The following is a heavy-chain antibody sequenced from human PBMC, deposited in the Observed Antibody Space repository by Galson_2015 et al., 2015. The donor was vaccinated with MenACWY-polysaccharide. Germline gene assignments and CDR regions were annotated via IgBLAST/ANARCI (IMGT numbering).Heavy chain of an antibody. CDR1: GFTFSHYG. J-gene: IGHJ5*02. D-gene: IGHD6-25*01. V-gene: IGHV3-33*01. CDR3: VRDVGGIAAAGTKGWFDP. Sequence: SLRLSCAASGFTFSHYGMHWVRQAPGKGLEWVAVIWYDGSNKYYVDSVNGRFTISRDNSKNTLYLQMNSLRAEDTAMYYCVRDVGGIAAAGTKGWFDPWGQGILVTVSS. CDR2: IWYDGSNK.